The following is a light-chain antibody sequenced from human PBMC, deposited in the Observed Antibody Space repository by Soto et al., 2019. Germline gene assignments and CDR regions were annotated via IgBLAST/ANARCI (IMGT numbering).Light chain of an antibody. Sequence: ETVLTQSPATLSLSPGERATLSCRASQSVSSYLAWYQQKPGQAPRLLIYDASNRATGIPARFSGSGSGTDFTLTISSLEPEDFAVYYCQQRRNWPMTFGQGTRLEIK. V-gene: IGKV3-11*01. J-gene: IGKJ5*01. CDR2: DAS. CDR3: QQRRNWPMT. CDR1: QSVSSY.